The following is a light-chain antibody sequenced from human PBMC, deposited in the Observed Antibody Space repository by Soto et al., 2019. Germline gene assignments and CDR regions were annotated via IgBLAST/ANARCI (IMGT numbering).Light chain of an antibody. V-gene: IGKV3-20*01. J-gene: IGKJ1*01. CDR3: LQYGSSPWT. CDR1: QSVSNSY. Sequence: EIVLTQSPGTLSLSPGERATLSCRASQSVSNSYLAWYQHKPGRAPRLLIYGASSRASGTPDRFSGSGSGTDFTLTISRLEPEDFAVYFCLQYGSSPWTFGQGTKVDIK. CDR2: GAS.